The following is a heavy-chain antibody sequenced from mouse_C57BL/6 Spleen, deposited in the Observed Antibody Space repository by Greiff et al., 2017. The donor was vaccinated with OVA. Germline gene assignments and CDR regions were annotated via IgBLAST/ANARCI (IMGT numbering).Heavy chain of an antibody. D-gene: IGHD1-1*01. J-gene: IGHJ2*01. CDR3: ASYGSSPYYFDY. Sequence: QQSCKASGYTFTSYWMHWVKQRPGRGLEWIGRIDPNSGGTKYNEKFKSKATLTVDKPSSTAYMQLSSLTSEDSAVYYCASYGSSPYYFDYWGQGTTLTVSS. CDR2: IDPNSGGT. V-gene: IGHV1-72*01. CDR1: GYTFTSYW.